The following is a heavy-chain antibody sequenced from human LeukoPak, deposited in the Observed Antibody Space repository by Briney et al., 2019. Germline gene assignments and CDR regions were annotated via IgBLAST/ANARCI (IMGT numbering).Heavy chain of an antibody. D-gene: IGHD5-18*01. CDR3: AAGSFSYGSSY. CDR2: IVVGSGNT. J-gene: IGHJ4*02. CDR1: GFTFTSST. V-gene: IGHV1-58*01. Sequence: GASVKVSCKASGFTFTSSTVQWVRQARGQRFEWIGWIVVGSGNTNYAQKFQERVTITRDMSTSTAYMELSSLRSEDTAVYYCAAGSFSYGSSYWGQGTLVTVSS.